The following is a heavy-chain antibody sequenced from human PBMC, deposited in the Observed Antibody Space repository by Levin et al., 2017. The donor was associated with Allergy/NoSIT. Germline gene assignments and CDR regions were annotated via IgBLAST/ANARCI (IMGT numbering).Heavy chain of an antibody. CDR1: GFTFSSYW. J-gene: IGHJ3*02. CDR2: INEDGSEK. Sequence: GESLKISCAASGFTFSSYWMTWVRQAPGKGLEWVANINEDGSEKYYVDSVKGRFTISRDNAKNSLYLQMNSLRAEETAVYYCARDRTYYDSSGYSAPDAFDIWGQGTMGTVSS. CDR3: ARDRTYYDSSGYSAPDAFDI. D-gene: IGHD3-22*01. V-gene: IGHV3-7*01.